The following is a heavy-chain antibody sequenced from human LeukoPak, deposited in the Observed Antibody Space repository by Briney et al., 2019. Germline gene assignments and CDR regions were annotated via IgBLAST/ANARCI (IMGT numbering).Heavy chain of an antibody. Sequence: GGSLRLSCAASGFTFSSYWMSWVRQAPGKGLEWVANIKQDGSEKYYVDSVKGRFTISRDNAKNSLYLQMNSLRAEDTAVYYCAKAGRALYYYYYMDVWGKGTTVTVSS. CDR1: GFTFSSYW. J-gene: IGHJ6*03. V-gene: IGHV3-7*01. CDR3: AKAGRALYYYYYMDV. CDR2: IKQDGSEK.